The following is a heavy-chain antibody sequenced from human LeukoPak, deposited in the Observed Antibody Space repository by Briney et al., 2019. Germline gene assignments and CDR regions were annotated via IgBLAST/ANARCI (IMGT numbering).Heavy chain of an antibody. CDR3: ARAGCSSTSCYGGGDAFDI. CDR1: GYTFTSYY. Sequence: GASVKVSCKASGYTFTSYYMHWVRQAPGLGLEWMGIINPNGGSTSYAQKFQGRVTMTRDTSTSTVYMELSSLRSEDTAVYYCARAGCSSTSCYGGGDAFDIWGQGTMVTVSS. V-gene: IGHV1-46*01. D-gene: IGHD2-2*01. J-gene: IGHJ3*02. CDR2: INPNGGST.